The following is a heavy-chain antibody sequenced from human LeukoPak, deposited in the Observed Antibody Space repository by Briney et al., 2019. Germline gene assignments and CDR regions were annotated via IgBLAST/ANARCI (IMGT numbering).Heavy chain of an antibody. D-gene: IGHD1-26*01. Sequence: ASVKVSCKASGYTFTSYGISWVRQAPGQGLEWMGWISAYNGNTNYAQKLQGRVTMTTDTSTSTAYMELRSLRSDDTAVYYCASTNRVRGSYEGDCWGQGTLVTVSS. CDR2: ISAYNGNT. CDR1: GYTFTSYG. CDR3: ASTNRVRGSYEGDC. J-gene: IGHJ4*02. V-gene: IGHV1-18*01.